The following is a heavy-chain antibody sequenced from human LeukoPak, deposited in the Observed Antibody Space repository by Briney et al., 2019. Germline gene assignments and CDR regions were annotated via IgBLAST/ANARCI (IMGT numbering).Heavy chain of an antibody. D-gene: IGHD3-22*01. J-gene: IGHJ4*02. Sequence: GGSLRLSCAASGFTFDDYAMHWVRHAPGKGLEWVSGISWNSGSIGYADSVKGRFTISRDNAKNSLYLQMNSLRAEDMALYYRAKEHTYYYDSSGYSYFDYWGQGTLVTVSS. CDR1: GFTFDDYA. V-gene: IGHV3-9*03. CDR2: ISWNSGSI. CDR3: AKEHTYYYDSSGYSYFDY.